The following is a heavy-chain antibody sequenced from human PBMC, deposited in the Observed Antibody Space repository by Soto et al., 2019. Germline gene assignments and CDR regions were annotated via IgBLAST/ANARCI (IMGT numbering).Heavy chain of an antibody. Sequence: EVQLVESGGGLVKPGGSLRLSCAASGFTFSSYSMNWVRQAPGKGLEWVSSISSSSSYRYYADSVKGRFTISRDNAKNSLYLQMNSLRAEVTAVYYCARELERRGGWFDPWGQGTLVTVSS. CDR1: GFTFSSYS. J-gene: IGHJ5*02. D-gene: IGHD1-1*01. CDR2: ISSSSSYR. V-gene: IGHV3-21*01. CDR3: ARELERRGGWFDP.